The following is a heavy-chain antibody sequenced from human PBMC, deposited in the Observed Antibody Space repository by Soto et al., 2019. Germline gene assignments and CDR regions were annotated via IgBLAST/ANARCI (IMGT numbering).Heavy chain of an antibody. D-gene: IGHD6-6*01. CDR1: GGSFSGYY. J-gene: IGHJ3*02. Sequence: QVQLQQWGAGLLKPSETLSLTCAVYGGSFSGYYWSWIRQPPGKGLEWIGEINHSGSTNYNPSLKSRVTISVDTSKNQFSLKLSSVTAADTAVYYCARVLSSSGNDAFDIWGQGTMVTVSS. CDR2: INHSGST. CDR3: ARVLSSSGNDAFDI. V-gene: IGHV4-34*01.